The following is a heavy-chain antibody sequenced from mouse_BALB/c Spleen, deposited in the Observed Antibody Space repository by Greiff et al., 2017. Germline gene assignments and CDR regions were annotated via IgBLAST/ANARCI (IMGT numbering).Heavy chain of an antibody. CDR1: GFSLTGYG. V-gene: IGHV2-6-7*01. Sequence: VQLKESGPGLVAPSQSLSITCTVSGFSLTGYGVNWVRQPPGKGLEWLGMIWGDGSTDYNSALKSRLSISKDNSKSQVFLKMNSLQTDDTARHYCARDGDYYGSSWFAYWGQGTLVTVSA. D-gene: IGHD1-1*01. J-gene: IGHJ3*01. CDR2: IWGDGST. CDR3: ARDGDYYGSSWFAY.